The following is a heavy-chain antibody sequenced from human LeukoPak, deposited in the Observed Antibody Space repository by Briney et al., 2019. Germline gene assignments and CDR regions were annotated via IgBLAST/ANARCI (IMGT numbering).Heavy chain of an antibody. CDR3: AKYSYYDILTGPFDY. CDR2: ISGSGGTT. Sequence: GGSLRLSCAASGFTFSSYAMSWVRRAPGKGLVWVSAISGSGGTTYYADSVKGRFTISRDNSKNTLYLQMNSPRAEDTAVYYCAKYSYYDILTGPFDYWGQGTLVTVSS. CDR1: GFTFSSYA. D-gene: IGHD3-9*01. J-gene: IGHJ4*02. V-gene: IGHV3-23*01.